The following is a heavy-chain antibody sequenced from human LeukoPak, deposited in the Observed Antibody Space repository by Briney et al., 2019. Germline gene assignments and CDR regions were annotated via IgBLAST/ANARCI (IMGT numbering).Heavy chain of an antibody. J-gene: IGHJ4*02. Sequence: GGSLRLSCAASGFTFSSYGMHWVRQAPGKGLEWVAVIWYDGSNKCYADSVKGRFTISRDNSKNTLYLQMNSLRAEDTAVYYCTRETLYDSSSEFDYWGQGTLVTVSS. CDR1: GFTFSSYG. D-gene: IGHD6-6*01. V-gene: IGHV3-33*01. CDR2: IWYDGSNK. CDR3: TRETLYDSSSEFDY.